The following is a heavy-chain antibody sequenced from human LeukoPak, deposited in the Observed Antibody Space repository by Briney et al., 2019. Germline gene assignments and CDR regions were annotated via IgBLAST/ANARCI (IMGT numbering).Heavy chain of an antibody. J-gene: IGHJ5*02. V-gene: IGHV3-74*01. CDR2: INSDESRT. Sequence: GGSLRLSCAASGFTFNSYWMHWVRQAPGKGLVWVSRINSDESRTAYADSVKGRFIISRDNAKNTLYLQMNSLRAEDTAVYYCARGYGDWFDPWGQGTLVTVSS. CDR3: ARGYGDWFDP. D-gene: IGHD4-17*01. CDR1: GFTFNSYW.